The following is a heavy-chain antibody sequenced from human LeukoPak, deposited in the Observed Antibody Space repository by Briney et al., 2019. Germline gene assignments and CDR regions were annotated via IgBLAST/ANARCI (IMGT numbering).Heavy chain of an antibody. CDR3: ARDIYYGSGTFDY. J-gene: IGHJ4*02. V-gene: IGHV3-33*01. Sequence: GGSLRLSCAASGFTFSSYGMHWVRQALGEGLEWVAVIWYDGSNKYYAGSVKGRFTISRDNSKNTLYLQMNSLRAEDTAVYYCARDIYYGSGTFDYWGQGTLVTVSS. CDR1: GFTFSSYG. D-gene: IGHD3-10*01. CDR2: IWYDGSNK.